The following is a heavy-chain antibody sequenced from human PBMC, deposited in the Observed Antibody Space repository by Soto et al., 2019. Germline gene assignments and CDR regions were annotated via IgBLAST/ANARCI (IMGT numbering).Heavy chain of an antibody. J-gene: IGHJ3*02. CDR3: ARDPSYSYYYGSGSYSDAFDI. CDR2: ISSSSSYI. V-gene: IGHV3-21*01. CDR1: GFTFSSYS. Sequence: GGFLRLSCAASGFTFSSYSMNWVRQAPGKGLEWVSSISSSSSYIYYADSVKGRFTISRDNAKNSLYLQMNSLRAEDTAVYYCARDPSYSYYYGSGSYSDAFDIWGQGTMVTVSS. D-gene: IGHD3-10*01.